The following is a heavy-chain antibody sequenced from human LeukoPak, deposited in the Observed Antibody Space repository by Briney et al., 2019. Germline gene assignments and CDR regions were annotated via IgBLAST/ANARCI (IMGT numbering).Heavy chain of an antibody. CDR1: GFSFSTYS. V-gene: IGHV3-23*01. D-gene: IGHD3-22*01. J-gene: IGHJ4*02. CDR3: YYYDSSGFYPQTKIDY. Sequence: GGSLTLSCAGSGFSFSTYSMNWVRQAPGKGLEWVSGITGSGANTYYADSVKGRFTISRDNSKNTLYLRMNSLRAEDTAVYYCYYYDSSGFYPQTKIDYWAREPWSPYPQ. CDR2: ITGSGANT.